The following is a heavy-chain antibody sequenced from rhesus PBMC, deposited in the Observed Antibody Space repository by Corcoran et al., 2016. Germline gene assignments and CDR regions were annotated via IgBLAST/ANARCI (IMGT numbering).Heavy chain of an antibody. J-gene: IGHJ2*01. Sequence: QVQLQESGPGLVKPSETLSLTCAVSGYSISSGYYWSWIRQPPGKGLEWIGYITYSGSTSYHPSLKSRVTISRDTSKNQFSLKLSSETAADTAVYYCARDVVTRKNWYFDIWGPGTPITISS. CDR3: ARDVVTRKNWYFDI. D-gene: IGHD4-17*01. CDR1: GYSISSGYY. CDR2: ITYSGST. V-gene: IGHV4-122*02.